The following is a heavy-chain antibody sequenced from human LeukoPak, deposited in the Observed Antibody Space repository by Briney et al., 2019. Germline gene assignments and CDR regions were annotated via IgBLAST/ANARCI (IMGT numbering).Heavy chain of an antibody. D-gene: IGHD3-10*01. CDR3: ARPVYGSGSYMPHYMDV. CDR2: INPNSGGT. J-gene: IGHJ6*03. Sequence: ASVKVSCKASGYTFTGYYMHWVRQAPGQGLEWMGWINPNSGGTNYAQKFQGRVTMTRDTSISTAYMEPSRLRSDDTAVYYCARPVYGSGSYMPHYMDVWGKGTTVTVSS. CDR1: GYTFTGYY. V-gene: IGHV1-2*02.